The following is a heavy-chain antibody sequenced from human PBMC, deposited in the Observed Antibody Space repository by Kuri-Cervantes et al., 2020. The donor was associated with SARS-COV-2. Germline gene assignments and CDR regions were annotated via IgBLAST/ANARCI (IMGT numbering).Heavy chain of an antibody. J-gene: IGHJ4*02. CDR3: TKDDFWSGYSDY. CDR1: GFILDDFG. CDR2: ISYDGSNK. V-gene: IGHV3-30*18. Sequence: LSLTCAASGFILDDFGMYWVRQAPGKGLEWVAVISYDGSNKYYADSVKGRFTISRDNSKNTLYLQMNSLKTEDTAVYYCTKDDFWSGYSDYWGQGTLVTVSS. D-gene: IGHD3-3*01.